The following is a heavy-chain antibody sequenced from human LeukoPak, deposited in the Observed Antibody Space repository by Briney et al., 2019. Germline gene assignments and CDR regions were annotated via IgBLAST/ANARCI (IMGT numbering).Heavy chain of an antibody. Sequence: GGSLRLSCATSGFTFTTFWMHWVRLAPGKGLVWVSRINHDGSSTNYADSVKGRFTISRDNAKNTLYLQMNSLRAEDTAVYYCAKDADCSGGSCYSLLIDYWGQGTLVTVSS. J-gene: IGHJ4*02. V-gene: IGHV3-74*01. D-gene: IGHD2-15*01. CDR2: INHDGSST. CDR3: AKDADCSGGSCYSLLIDY. CDR1: GFTFTTFW.